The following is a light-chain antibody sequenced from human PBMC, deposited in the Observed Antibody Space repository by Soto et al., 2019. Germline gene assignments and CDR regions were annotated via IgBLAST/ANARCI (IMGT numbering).Light chain of an antibody. CDR3: QQYGSSPVT. CDR2: GAS. Sequence: EIVLTQSPGTLSLSPGERATLSCRASESVSSDYLAWYQQKSGQAPRLLIHGASSRATGIPDGFRGNGSGTDFTLTISRVETEDFAVFYCQQYGSSPVTFGQGTKVEIK. J-gene: IGKJ1*01. CDR1: ESVSSDY. V-gene: IGKV3-20*01.